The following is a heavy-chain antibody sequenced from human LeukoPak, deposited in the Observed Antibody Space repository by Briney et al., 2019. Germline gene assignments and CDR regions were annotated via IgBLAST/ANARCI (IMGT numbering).Heavy chain of an antibody. CDR1: GFTFSSFE. J-gene: IGHJ4*02. Sequence: GGSLRLSCAASGFTFSSFETNWVRQAPGKGLEWVSYINSGGSIIYYADSVKGRFTISRDNAKNSLYLQSNSLRAEDTALYYCAREGTNWPNEIDCWGQGTLVTVSS. D-gene: IGHD1-1*01. CDR2: INSGGSII. CDR3: AREGTNWPNEIDC. V-gene: IGHV3-48*03.